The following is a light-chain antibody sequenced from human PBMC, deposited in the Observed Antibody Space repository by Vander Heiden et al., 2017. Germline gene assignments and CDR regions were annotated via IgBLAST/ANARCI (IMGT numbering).Light chain of an antibody. V-gene: IGLV4-69*01. CDR3: QTWGTGLQV. CDR1: SDQSSYA. Sequence: QFVLTKSPSASASLGASVKLTCTLSSDQSSYAIAWHQHQPQQGPRYLMKVNSDGSHTKGDAIPDRFSGSSSGTQRYLTISSLQSEDEADYYCQTWGTGLQVFGGGTKLTVL. CDR2: VNSDGSH. J-gene: IGLJ3*02.